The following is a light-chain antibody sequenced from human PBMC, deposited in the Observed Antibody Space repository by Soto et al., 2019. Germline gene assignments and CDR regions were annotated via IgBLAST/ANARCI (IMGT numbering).Light chain of an antibody. J-gene: IGKJ1*01. CDR1: QGVSSW. CDR3: QQYNSYSRT. V-gene: IGKV1-5*03. Sequence: MTQSPDTLSVSPGERATLSCRASQGVSSWLAWYQQKPGKAPKLLIYKASSLESGVPSRFSGSGSGTEFTLTISSLQPDDFATYYCQQYNSYSRTFGQGTKVEIK. CDR2: KAS.